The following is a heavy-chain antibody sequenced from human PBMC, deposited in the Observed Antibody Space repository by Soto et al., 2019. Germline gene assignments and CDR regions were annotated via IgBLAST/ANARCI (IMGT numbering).Heavy chain of an antibody. D-gene: IGHD6-13*01. J-gene: IGHJ4*02. CDR1: GGSISSSSYY. Sequence: QLQLQESGPGLVKPSETLSLTCTVSGGSISSSSYYWGWIRQPPGKGLEWIASMYYSGSTYYNPSLKSRVTISVDTSNNQSSLKLSSVTAADSAVYYCARNLAAAELDYWGQGTLVTVSS. CDR3: ARNLAAAELDY. V-gene: IGHV4-39*01. CDR2: MYYSGST.